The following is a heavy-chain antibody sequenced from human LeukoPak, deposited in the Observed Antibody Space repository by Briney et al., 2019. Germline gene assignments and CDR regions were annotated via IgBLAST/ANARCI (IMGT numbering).Heavy chain of an antibody. CDR2: FDLEDGET. CDR3: ATLSSYHTFVAH. D-gene: IGHD3-16*02. J-gene: IGHJ4*02. CDR1: GYTLTELS. Sequence: ASVKVSCKVSGYTLTELSMHWVRQAPGKGLEWMGGFDLEDGETIYAQKFQGRVTMTEDTSTDTAYMELSSLRSEDTAVYYCATLSSYHTFVAHWGQGTLVTVSS. V-gene: IGHV1-24*01.